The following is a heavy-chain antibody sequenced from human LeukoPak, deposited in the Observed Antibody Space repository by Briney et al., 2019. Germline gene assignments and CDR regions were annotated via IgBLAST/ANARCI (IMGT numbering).Heavy chain of an antibody. D-gene: IGHD3-16*01. CDR2: ICSSSSTI. CDR1: GFTFSSYS. V-gene: IGHV3-48*01. Sequence: GGSLSLSCAASGFTFSSYSMNWVRQAPGKGLEWVSYICSSSSTIYYAGSVKGRFTISRDNAKNSLYLQMNSLRAEDTAVYYCADFGGGRGNWGQGTLVTVSS. CDR3: ADFGGGRGN. J-gene: IGHJ4*02.